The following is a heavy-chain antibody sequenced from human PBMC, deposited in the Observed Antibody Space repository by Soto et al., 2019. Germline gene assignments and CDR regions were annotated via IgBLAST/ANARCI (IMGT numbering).Heavy chain of an antibody. V-gene: IGHV1-2*02. CDR3: ARLPPPSLYYYGMDV. CDR2: VNPRNGAT. CDR1: GYTFIDYY. J-gene: IGHJ6*02. Sequence: ASVKVSCKASGYTFIDYYIHWVRQAPGQGLEWMGWVNPRNGATNYAQKYQGRVTIIRDTSINTAYMELTRPTSDDTVVYYCARLPPPSLYYYGMDVWGRGTTVTVSS.